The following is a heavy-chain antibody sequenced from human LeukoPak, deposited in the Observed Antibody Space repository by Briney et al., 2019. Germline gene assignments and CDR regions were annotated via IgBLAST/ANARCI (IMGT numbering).Heavy chain of an antibody. J-gene: IGHJ5*02. CDR1: GASMSSDGYY. CDR3: ASAGHCANGVCRNWFGP. CDR2: IYSGGST. V-gene: IGHV4-61*02. D-gene: IGHD2-8*01. Sequence: PSQTLSLTCNVSGASMSSDGYYWNWIRQPAGKGLEWIGRIYSGGSTNYNPSLKSRVTLSVDTSKNRLPLKLSYVTAADTAVYYCASAGHCANGVCRNWFGPWGQGILVTVSS.